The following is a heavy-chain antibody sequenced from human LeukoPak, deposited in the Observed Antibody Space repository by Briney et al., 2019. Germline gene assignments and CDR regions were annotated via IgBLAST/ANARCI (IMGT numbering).Heavy chain of an antibody. D-gene: IGHD3-9*01. CDR2: IFRSGST. Sequence: NPSETLSLTCSVSGYSISSGYYWGWFRQPPGKGLEWIGSIFRSGSTNYSPSLMGRATVSVDTSKNQFSVTLTSVTAADTAVYFCARNVGSTGYCEHWGQGLLVTVSA. J-gene: IGHJ4*02. CDR3: ARNVGSTGYCEH. V-gene: IGHV4-38-2*02. CDR1: GYSISSGYY.